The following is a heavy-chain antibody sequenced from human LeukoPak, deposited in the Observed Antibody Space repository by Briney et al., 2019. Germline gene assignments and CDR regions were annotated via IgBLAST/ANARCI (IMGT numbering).Heavy chain of an antibody. J-gene: IGHJ4*02. D-gene: IGHD2-8*02. CDR1: GYTLAGYY. Sequence: ASVKVSCKASGYTLAGYYLHWVRQAPGQGLEWMGRINPNTGVTNYAQNFQGRVTMTRDTSISTAYLDLRGLRSVDTAIYYCARDSVLGAKWGQGTLVTVS. V-gene: IGHV1-2*06. CDR2: INPNTGVT. CDR3: ARDSVLGAK.